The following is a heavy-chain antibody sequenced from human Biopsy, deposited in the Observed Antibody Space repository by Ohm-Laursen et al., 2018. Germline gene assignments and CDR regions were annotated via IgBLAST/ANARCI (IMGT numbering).Heavy chain of an antibody. CDR1: DGSFSGYY. V-gene: IGHV4-34*01. D-gene: IGHD2-2*01. J-gene: IGHJ6*02. Sequence: GTLSLTCAVYDGSFSGYYWSWLRQSPGMGLEWIGEINPSGGTNYNPSLAGRVSISLDTSKIHLALKLSSVTAADTAVYYCASVAGPRTDYYYSNMDVWGRGATVTVSS. CDR2: INPSGGT. CDR3: ASVAGPRTDYYYSNMDV.